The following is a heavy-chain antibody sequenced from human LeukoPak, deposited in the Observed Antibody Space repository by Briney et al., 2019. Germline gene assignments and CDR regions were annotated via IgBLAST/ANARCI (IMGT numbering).Heavy chain of an antibody. CDR2: IYYSGST. D-gene: IGHD2-15*01. V-gene: IGHV4-59*01. CDR3: ARRVVVVAATHTWFDP. CDR1: GGSISSYY. Sequence: PSETLSLTCTVSGGSISSYYWSWIRQPPGKGLEWIGYIYYSGSTNYNPSLKSRVTISVDTSKNQFSLKLSSVTAADTAVYYCARRVVVVAATHTWFDPWGRGTLVTVSS. J-gene: IGHJ5*02.